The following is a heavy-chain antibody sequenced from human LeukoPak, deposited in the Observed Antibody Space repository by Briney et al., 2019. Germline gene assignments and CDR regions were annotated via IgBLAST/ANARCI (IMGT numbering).Heavy chain of an antibody. V-gene: IGHV1-69*05. CDR2: IIPIFGTA. D-gene: IGHD4-17*01. CDR3: ATKTTVTTSRAEYFQH. Sequence: AVKVSCKASGGTFSSYAISWVRQAPGQGLEWMGRIIPIFGTANYAQKFQGRVTISTAEATSTAYMELSSLRSEDTAVYYCATKTTVTTSRAEYFQHWGQGTLVTVSS. CDR1: GGTFSSYA. J-gene: IGHJ1*01.